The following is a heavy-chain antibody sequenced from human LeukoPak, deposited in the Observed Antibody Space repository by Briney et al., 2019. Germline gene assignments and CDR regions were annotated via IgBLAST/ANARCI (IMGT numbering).Heavy chain of an antibody. D-gene: IGHD4-17*01. CDR3: AKDGDYGDYFDY. CDR2: IDTAGDT. Sequence: GGSLRLSCAASGFTFSSYDMHWVRQATGKGLEWVSAIDTAGDTYYPGSVKGRFTISRDNAKNSLYLQMNSLRAEDMALYYCAKDGDYGDYFDYWGQGTLVTVSS. V-gene: IGHV3-13*01. CDR1: GFTFSSYD. J-gene: IGHJ4*02.